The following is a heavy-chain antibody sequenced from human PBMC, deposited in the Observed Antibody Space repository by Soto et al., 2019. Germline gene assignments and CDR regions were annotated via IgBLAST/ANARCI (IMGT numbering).Heavy chain of an antibody. CDR1: GFTFSSYA. CDR3: AREVVVAAASNYYYGMDV. V-gene: IGHV3-30-3*01. CDR2: ISYDGSNK. Sequence: QVQLVESGGGVVQPGRSLRLSCAASGFTFSSYAMHWVRQAPGKGLEWVAVISYDGSNKYYADSVKGRFTISRDNSKNSXFLQMNSLRAEDTAVYYCAREVVVAAASNYYYGMDVWGQGTTVTVSS. J-gene: IGHJ6*02. D-gene: IGHD2-15*01.